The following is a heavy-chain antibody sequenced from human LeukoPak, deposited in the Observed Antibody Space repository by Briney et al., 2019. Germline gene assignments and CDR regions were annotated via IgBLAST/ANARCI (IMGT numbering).Heavy chain of an antibody. V-gene: IGHV3-23*01. D-gene: IGHD2-2*01. Sequence: GSLRLSCEASGVTFSSYVMSWVRQAPGKRPEWVSGISGSGGGTYYADSVKGRFAISRDNSKNTLDLQMNSLRTEDTAVYYCARGFCSSSSCYQGPFGFWGQGTLVTVSS. J-gene: IGHJ4*02. CDR2: ISGSGGGT. CDR1: GVTFSSYV. CDR3: ARGFCSSSSCYQGPFGF.